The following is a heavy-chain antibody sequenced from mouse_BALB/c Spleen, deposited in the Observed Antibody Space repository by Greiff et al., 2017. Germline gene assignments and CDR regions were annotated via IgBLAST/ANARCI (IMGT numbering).Heavy chain of an antibody. CDR2: IWGDGST. CDR3: ARDDGSNLYAMDY. V-gene: IGHV2-6-7*01. J-gene: IGHJ4*01. CDR1: GFSLTSYG. D-gene: IGHD1-1*01. Sequence: QVQLKESGPGLVAPSQSLSITCTVSGFSLTSYGVHWVRQPPGKGLEWLGMIWGDGSTDYNSALKSRLSISKDNSKSQVFLKMNSLQTDDTARYYCARDDGSNLYAMDYWGQGTSVTVSS.